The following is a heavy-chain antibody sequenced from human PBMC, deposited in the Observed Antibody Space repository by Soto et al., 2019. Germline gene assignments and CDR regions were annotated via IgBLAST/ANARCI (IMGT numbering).Heavy chain of an antibody. V-gene: IGHV3-53*01. CDR1: GFTVSSNY. CDR3: ARDIYYGSGNEVKNLGITPSDY. D-gene: IGHD3-10*01. CDR2: IYSGGST. J-gene: IGHJ4*02. Sequence: EVQLVESGGGLIQPGGSLRLSCAASGFTVSSNYMSWVRQAPGKGLEWVSVIYSGGSTYYADSVKGRFTISRDNSKNTLYLQMNSLRSEDTAVYYCARDIYYGSGNEVKNLGITPSDYWGQGTLVTVSS.